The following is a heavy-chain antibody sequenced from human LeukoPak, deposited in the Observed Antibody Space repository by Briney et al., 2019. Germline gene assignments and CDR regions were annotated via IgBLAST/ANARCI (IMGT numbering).Heavy chain of an antibody. CDR3: ARDLNYYGSGSYYNVGY. CDR2: ISSSSSTI. CDR1: GFTFSSYG. D-gene: IGHD3-10*01. J-gene: IGHJ4*02. Sequence: GSLRLSCAASGFTFSSYGMNWVRQAPGKGLEWVSYISSSSSTIYYADSVKGRFTISRDNAKNSLYLQMNSLRAEDTAVYYCARDLNYYGSGSYYNVGYWGQGTLVTVSS. V-gene: IGHV3-48*01.